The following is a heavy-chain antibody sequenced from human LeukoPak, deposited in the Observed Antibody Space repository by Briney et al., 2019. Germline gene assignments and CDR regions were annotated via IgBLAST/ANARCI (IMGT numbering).Heavy chain of an antibody. CDR3: ARSHGGITIRNWFDP. J-gene: IGHJ5*02. D-gene: IGHD3-3*01. Sequence: PGASVKVSCKASGYTFTGYYTHWIRQAPGQGLEWMGCINPNSGGTNYAQKFQGRVTMTRDTSISTAYMELSRLRSDDTAVYYCARSHGGITIRNWFDPWGQGTLVTVSS. CDR1: GYTFTGYY. V-gene: IGHV1-2*02. CDR2: INPNSGGT.